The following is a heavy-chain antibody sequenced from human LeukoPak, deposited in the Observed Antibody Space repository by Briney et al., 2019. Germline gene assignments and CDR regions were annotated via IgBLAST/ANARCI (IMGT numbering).Heavy chain of an antibody. Sequence: SETLSLTCAVYGGSFSGYYWSWIRQPPGKGLEWIGEINHGGSTNYNPSLKSRVTISVDTSKNQFSLKLSSVTAADTAVYYCARDRRYYDSSGYIRGFDYWGQGTLVTVSS. CDR1: GGSFSGYY. V-gene: IGHV4-34*01. D-gene: IGHD3-22*01. CDR3: ARDRRYYDSSGYIRGFDY. CDR2: INHGGST. J-gene: IGHJ4*02.